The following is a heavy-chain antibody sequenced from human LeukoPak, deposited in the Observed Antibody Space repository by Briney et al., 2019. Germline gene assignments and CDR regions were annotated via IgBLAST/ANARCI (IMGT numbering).Heavy chain of an antibody. CDR3: ARGDSSGYYLIDAFDI. CDR2: ISSNGGST. J-gene: IGHJ3*02. Sequence: PGGSLRLSCAASGLTFSSYAMHWVRQAPGKGLEYVSAISSNGGSTYYANSVKGRFTISRDNSEDTLYLQMGSLRAEDMAVYYCARGDSSGYYLIDAFDIWGQGTMVTVSS. CDR1: GLTFSSYA. V-gene: IGHV3-64*01. D-gene: IGHD3-22*01.